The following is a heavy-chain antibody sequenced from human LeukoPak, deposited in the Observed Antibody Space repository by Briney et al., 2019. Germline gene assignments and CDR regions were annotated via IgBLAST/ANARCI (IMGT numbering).Heavy chain of an antibody. D-gene: IGHD5-12*01. CDR1: GGTFSSYT. J-gene: IGHJ5*02. CDR3: AREDGNSGYDLSWFDP. V-gene: IGHV1-69*05. CDR2: IIPIFGTA. Sequence: SVKVSCKASGGTFSSYTISWVRQAPGQGLEWMGGIIPIFGTANYAQKFQGRVTITTDESTSTAYMELSSLRSEDAAVYYCAREDGNSGYDLSWFDPWGQGTLVTVSS.